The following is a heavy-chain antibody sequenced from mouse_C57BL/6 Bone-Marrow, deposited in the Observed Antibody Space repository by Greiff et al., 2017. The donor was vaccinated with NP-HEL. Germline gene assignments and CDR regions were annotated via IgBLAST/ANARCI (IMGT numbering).Heavy chain of an antibody. CDR2: IRNKANGYTT. CDR1: GFTFTDYY. D-gene: IGHD2-4*01. Sequence: EVQVVESGGGLVQPGGSLSLSCAASGFTFTDYYMSWVRQPPGKALEWLGFIRNKANGYTTEYSASVKGRFTISRDNSQSILYLQMNALRAEDSATDYGASQPGGDYDVGAWFAYWGQGTLVTVSA. CDR3: ASQPGGDYDVGAWFAY. J-gene: IGHJ3*01. V-gene: IGHV7-3*01.